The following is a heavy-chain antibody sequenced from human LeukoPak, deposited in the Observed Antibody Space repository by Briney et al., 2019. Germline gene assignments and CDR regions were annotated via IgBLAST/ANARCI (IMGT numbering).Heavy chain of an antibody. V-gene: IGHV1-24*01. J-gene: IGHJ4*02. D-gene: IGHD6-19*01. CDR2: FDPEDGET. Sequence: GASVKVSCKVSGYTLTELSMHWVRQAPGKGLEWMGGFDPEDGETIYAQKFQGRVTMTEDTSASTAYMELSSLRSEDMAVYYCARVVKYRSGPLTDLLPYYFDYWGQGTLVTVSS. CDR1: GYTLTELS. CDR3: ARVVKYRSGPLTDLLPYYFDY.